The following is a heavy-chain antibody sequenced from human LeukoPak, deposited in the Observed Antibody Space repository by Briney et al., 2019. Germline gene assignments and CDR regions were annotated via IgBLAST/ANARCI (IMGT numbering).Heavy chain of an antibody. Sequence: GGSLRLSCAASGFAFSSYGIHWVRQAPGKGLEWVSYISSSGSAFSYADSVKGRFTIARDNAKNSVYLEMNSLRADDTAVYYCARSARLMKGVVEVTALDDWGQGTLVTVSS. V-gene: IGHV3-48*03. D-gene: IGHD3-3*01. CDR3: ARSARLMKGVVEVTALDD. CDR1: GFAFSSYG. CDR2: ISSSGSAF. J-gene: IGHJ4*02.